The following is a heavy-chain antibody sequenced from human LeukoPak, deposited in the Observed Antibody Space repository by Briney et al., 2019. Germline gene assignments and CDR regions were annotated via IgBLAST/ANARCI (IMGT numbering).Heavy chain of an antibody. CDR3: ARVEGCSSTSCYFYMDV. Sequence: APVKVSCKASGYTFTSYGISWVRQAPGQGLKWMGWISAYNGNTNYAQKLQGRVTMTTDTSTSTAYMELRSLRSDDTAVYYCARVEGCSSTSCYFYMDVWGKGTTVTVSS. V-gene: IGHV1-18*01. D-gene: IGHD2-2*01. CDR1: GYTFTSYG. J-gene: IGHJ6*03. CDR2: ISAYNGNT.